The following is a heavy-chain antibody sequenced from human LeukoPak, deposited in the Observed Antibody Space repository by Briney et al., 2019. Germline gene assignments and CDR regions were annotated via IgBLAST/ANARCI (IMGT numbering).Heavy chain of an antibody. CDR2: IKQDGSEK. D-gene: IGHD6-13*01. J-gene: IGHJ6*02. V-gene: IGHV3-7*01. CDR1: GFTFSSYW. CDR3: ARDTRASSSWYAEYYYYGMDV. Sequence: GGSLRLSCAASGFTFSSYWMSWVRQAPGKGLEWVANIKQDGSEKYYVDSVKGRSTISRDNAKNSLYLQMNSLRAEDTAVYYCARDTRASSSWYAEYYYYGMDVWGQGTTVTVSS.